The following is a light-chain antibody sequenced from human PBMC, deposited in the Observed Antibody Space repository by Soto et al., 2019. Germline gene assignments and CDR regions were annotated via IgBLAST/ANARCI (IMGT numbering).Light chain of an antibody. CDR2: DVS. V-gene: IGLV2-14*01. CDR1: SSDVGGYNY. J-gene: IGLJ2*01. CDR3: SSYTSSSTVV. Sequence: QSVLTQPASVSGSPGQSITISCTGTSSDVGGYNYVSWYQQHSGKAPKLIIYDVSNRPSGVSNRFSASKSDNTASLTISGLQAEDEADYYCSSYTSSSTVVFGGGTKLTVL.